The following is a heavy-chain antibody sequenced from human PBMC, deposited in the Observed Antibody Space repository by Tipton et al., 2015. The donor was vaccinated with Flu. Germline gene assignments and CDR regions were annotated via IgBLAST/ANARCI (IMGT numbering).Heavy chain of an antibody. Sequence: TLSLTCTVSGGSISSGSYYWSWIRQPAGKGLEWIGRVYTNGKTNYNPSLKSRVTISVDTSKNQFSLKLSSVTAADTAVYYCARVSTMFGVVLSYAFDVWGQGTMVTVSS. CDR1: GGSISSGSYY. V-gene: IGHV4-61*02. D-gene: IGHD3-3*01. J-gene: IGHJ3*01. CDR3: ARVSTMFGVVLSYAFDV. CDR2: VYTNGKT.